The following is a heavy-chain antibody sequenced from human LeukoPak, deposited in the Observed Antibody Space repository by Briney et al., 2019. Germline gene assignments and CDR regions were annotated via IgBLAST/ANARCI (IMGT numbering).Heavy chain of an antibody. Sequence: SETLSLTCTVSGGSISSSSYYWGWIRQSPGKGLEWIGSIYYSGSTYYNPSLKSRVTISVDTSKNQFSLKLSSVTAADTAVYYCARQYYEDAFDIWGQGTMVTVSS. CDR3: ARQYYEDAFDI. D-gene: IGHD3-22*01. CDR2: IYYSGST. J-gene: IGHJ3*02. V-gene: IGHV4-39*01. CDR1: GGSISSSSYY.